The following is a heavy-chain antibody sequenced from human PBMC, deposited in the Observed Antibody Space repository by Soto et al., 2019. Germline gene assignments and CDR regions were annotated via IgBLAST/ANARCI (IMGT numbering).Heavy chain of an antibody. Sequence: PGGSLRLSCAASGFTFSSYWMSWVRQAPGKGLEWVANIKQDGSEKYYVDSVKGRFTISRDNSKNTLYLQMNSLRAEDTAVYYCAKDPGGVAPIWFDPWGQGTLVTVSS. CDR2: IKQDGSEK. D-gene: IGHD6-13*01. CDR3: AKDPGGVAPIWFDP. CDR1: GFTFSSYW. V-gene: IGHV3-7*05. J-gene: IGHJ5*02.